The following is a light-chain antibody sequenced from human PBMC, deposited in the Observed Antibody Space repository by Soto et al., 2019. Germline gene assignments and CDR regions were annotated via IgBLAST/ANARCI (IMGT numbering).Light chain of an antibody. Sequence: QSALTQPASVSGSPGQSITFSCTGTSSDIGRHNDVSWYQQYPGKSPKLMIYDVSNRPSGVSNRFSGSKSGNTASLTISGIQAEDEADYYCSSYRSGSTIFGGGTKLTVL. V-gene: IGLV2-14*01. CDR1: SSDIGRHND. CDR2: DVS. J-gene: IGLJ2*01. CDR3: SSYRSGSTI.